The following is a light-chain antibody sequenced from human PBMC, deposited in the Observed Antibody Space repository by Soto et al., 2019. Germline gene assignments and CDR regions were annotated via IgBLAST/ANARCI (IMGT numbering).Light chain of an antibody. CDR1: QSVSSTY. CDR3: QQYGSSPGT. CDR2: GAS. Sequence: IVLTQSPGTLSLSPGERATLSCRASQSVSSTYLAWYQQKPGQAPRLLIYGASSRATGIPDRFSGSGSGTGFTLTISRLEPEEFAVYYCQQYGSSPGTFGQGAKLEIK. J-gene: IGKJ1*01. V-gene: IGKV3-20*01.